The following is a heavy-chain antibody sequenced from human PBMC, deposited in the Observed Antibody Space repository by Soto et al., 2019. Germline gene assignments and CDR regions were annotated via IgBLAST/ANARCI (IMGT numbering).Heavy chain of an antibody. CDR2: IYYSGST. CDR1: GGSISSGGYY. Sequence: SETLSLTCTVSGGSISSGGYYWSWIRQHPGKGLEWIGYIYYSGSTYYNPSLKSRVTISVDTSKNQFSLKLSSVTAADTAVYYCARMGRLAQTGIYGMEVWGQGTTVTVSS. CDR3: ARMGRLAQTGIYGMEV. D-gene: IGHD3-10*01. V-gene: IGHV4-31*03. J-gene: IGHJ6*02.